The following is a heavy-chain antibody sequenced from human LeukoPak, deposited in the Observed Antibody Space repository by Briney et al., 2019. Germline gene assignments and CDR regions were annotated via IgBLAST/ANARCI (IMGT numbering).Heavy chain of an antibody. J-gene: IGHJ4*02. CDR3: ARGSGYSYGFPDY. CDR2: IYSGDIT. D-gene: IGHD5-18*01. V-gene: IGHV3-23*03. Sequence: GGSLRLSCAASGFTFSSYAMSWVRQAPGKGLEWVSVIYSGDITYYTDSVKGRFTISRDNSKNTLYLQMNSLRAEDTAVYYCARGSGYSYGFPDYWSQGTLVTVSS. CDR1: GFTFSSYA.